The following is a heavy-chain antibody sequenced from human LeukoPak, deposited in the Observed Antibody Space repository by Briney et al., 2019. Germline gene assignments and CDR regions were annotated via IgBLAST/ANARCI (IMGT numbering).Heavy chain of an antibody. CDR3: VRRYCSSTSCPIDY. CDR2: IWYHGSEK. V-gene: IGHV3-33*01. D-gene: IGHD2-2*01. Sequence: GGSLRLSCAASGFTFSHYGMHWVRQAPGKGLEWVAIIWYHGSEKYYADSVKGRFTISRDNSKNTLYLQMNSLRVEDTAVYYCVRRYCSSTSCPIDYWGQGTLVTASS. J-gene: IGHJ4*02. CDR1: GFTFSHYG.